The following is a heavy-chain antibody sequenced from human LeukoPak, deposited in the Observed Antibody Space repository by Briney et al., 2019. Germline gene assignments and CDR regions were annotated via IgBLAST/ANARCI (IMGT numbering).Heavy chain of an antibody. J-gene: IGHJ2*01. Sequence: PGGSLRLSCAASGFTFSSYDMHWVRQATGKGLEWVSAIGTAGDTYYPGSVKGRFTISRENAKNSLYLQMNSLRAGDTAVYYCARGTGEYSSGRDWYFDLWGRGTLVTVSS. CDR3: ARGTGEYSSGRDWYFDL. D-gene: IGHD6-19*01. CDR1: GFTFSSYD. CDR2: IGTAGDT. V-gene: IGHV3-13*01.